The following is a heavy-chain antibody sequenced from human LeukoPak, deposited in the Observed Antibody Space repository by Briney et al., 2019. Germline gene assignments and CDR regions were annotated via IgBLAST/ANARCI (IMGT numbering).Heavy chain of an antibody. CDR2: ISSSGSNM. Sequence: GGSLRLSCAASGFTFSSYEMNWVRQAPGKGLEWVSYISSSGSNMHYADSVKGRFTISRDNAKNSLYLQMNSLRAEDTAVYYCARDGSGGSYFDYWGQGTLVTVSS. CDR3: ARDGSGGSYFDY. CDR1: GFTFSSYE. V-gene: IGHV3-48*03. J-gene: IGHJ4*02. D-gene: IGHD2-15*01.